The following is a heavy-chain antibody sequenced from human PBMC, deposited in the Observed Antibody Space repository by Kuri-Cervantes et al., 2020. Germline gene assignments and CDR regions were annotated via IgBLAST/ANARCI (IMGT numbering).Heavy chain of an antibody. CDR1: GFTFDDYA. V-gene: IGHV3-9*01. D-gene: IGHD5-18*01. CDR3: AKDTAMEDYYCMDV. Sequence: SLKISCAASGFTFDDYAMHWVRQAPGKGLEWVSGISWNSGSIGYADSVKGRFTISRDNAKNSLYLQMNSLRAEDTALYYCAKDTAMEDYYCMDVWGQGTTVTVSS. CDR2: ISWNSGSI. J-gene: IGHJ6*02.